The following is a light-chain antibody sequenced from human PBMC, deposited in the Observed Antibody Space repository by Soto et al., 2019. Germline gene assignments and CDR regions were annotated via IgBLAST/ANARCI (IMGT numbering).Light chain of an antibody. CDR1: QSISSW. CDR3: QQYNSYSRT. J-gene: IGKJ1*01. CDR2: EAS. V-gene: IGKV1-5*03. Sequence: DIQMTQSPSTLSASVGDRVTITCRASQSISSWLAWYQQKPGKAPKLLFYEASSLESGVPSRLSGSGSGTEFTLTISSLQPDDFATYYCQQYNSYSRTFCQGTKVEIK.